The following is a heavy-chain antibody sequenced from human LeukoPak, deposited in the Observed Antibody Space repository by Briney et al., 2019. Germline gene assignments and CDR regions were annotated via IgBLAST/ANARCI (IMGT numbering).Heavy chain of an antibody. D-gene: IGHD1-26*01. J-gene: IGHJ3*02. CDR3: ARGTSTGWELLGAFDI. CDR2: ISRSGSTK. CDR1: GFTFSDYN. V-gene: IGHV3-11*04. Sequence: GGSLRLSCAASGFTFSDYNMRWIRQAPGKGLEWVSSISRSGSTKYYADSVKGRFTISRDNARNSLYLQMNSLRAEDTAVYYCARGTSTGWELLGAFDIWGQGTMVTVSS.